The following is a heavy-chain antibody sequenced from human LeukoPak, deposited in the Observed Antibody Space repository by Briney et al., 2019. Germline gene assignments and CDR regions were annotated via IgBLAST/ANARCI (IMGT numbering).Heavy chain of an antibody. Sequence: TRGSATSNPSLRSRVTMSVDTSRNQFSLKLTFVTAADTAVYYCARDTYCSGGSCPGWYLDLWGRGTLVTVSS. CDR3: ARDTYCSGGSCPGWYLDL. D-gene: IGHD2-15*01. V-gene: IGHV4-4*07. J-gene: IGHJ2*01. CDR2: TRGSA.